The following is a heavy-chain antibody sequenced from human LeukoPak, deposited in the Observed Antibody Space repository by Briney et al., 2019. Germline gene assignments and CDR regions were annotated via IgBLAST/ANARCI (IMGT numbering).Heavy chain of an antibody. Sequence: PGGSLRLSCAASGFTFSSYAMSWVRQAPGKGLDWVSAISGSGGSTYYADSVKGRFTISRDNSKNTLYLQMNSLRAEDTAVYYCAKGRVVVITAYYFDYWGQGTLVTVSS. CDR2: ISGSGGST. CDR3: AKGRVVVITAYYFDY. V-gene: IGHV3-23*01. D-gene: IGHD3-22*01. CDR1: GFTFSSYA. J-gene: IGHJ4*02.